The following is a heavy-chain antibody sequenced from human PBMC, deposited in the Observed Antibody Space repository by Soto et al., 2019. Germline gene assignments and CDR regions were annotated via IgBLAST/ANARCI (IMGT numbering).Heavy chain of an antibody. J-gene: IGHJ6*02. CDR2: IYPGDSDT. V-gene: IGHV5-51*01. CDR3: ARHSTGYILCWYDHYYYDGMYV. CDR1: GYSFTSYW. D-gene: IGHD3-9*01. Sequence: GESLKISCKGSGYSFTSYWIGWVRQMPGKGLEWMGIIYPGDSDTRYSPSFQGQVTISADKSISTAYLQWSSLKASDTAMYYCARHSTGYILCWYDHYYYDGMYVSGQGTSVTVSS.